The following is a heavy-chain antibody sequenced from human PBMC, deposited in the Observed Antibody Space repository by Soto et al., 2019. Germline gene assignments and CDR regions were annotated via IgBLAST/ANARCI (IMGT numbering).Heavy chain of an antibody. J-gene: IGHJ4*02. CDR3: ARDSYCSSTSCSGDTFDY. Sequence: SETLSLTCTVSGGSISSGGYYWSWIRQHPGKGLEGIGYIYYSGSTYYNPSLKSRVTISVDTSKNQFSLKLSSVTAADMAVYYCARDSYCSSTSCSGDTFDYWGQGTLVTVSS. D-gene: IGHD2-2*01. V-gene: IGHV4-31*03. CDR1: GGSISSGGYY. CDR2: IYYSGST.